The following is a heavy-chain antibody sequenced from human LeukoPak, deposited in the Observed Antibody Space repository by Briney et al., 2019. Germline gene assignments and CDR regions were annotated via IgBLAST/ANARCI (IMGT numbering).Heavy chain of an antibody. Sequence: SETLSLTCAVSGGYVNRGTFFWTWIRKPPGKGLEWIGYISNSGSTNYHPSLKSRVTISSDTSKTQFTLKLTSVTAADTAVYYCARSPSGYRFDSWGQGTLVTVSS. V-gene: IGHV4-61*01. CDR2: ISNSGST. CDR3: ARSPSGYRFDS. CDR1: GGYVNRGTFF. J-gene: IGHJ4*02. D-gene: IGHD3-22*01.